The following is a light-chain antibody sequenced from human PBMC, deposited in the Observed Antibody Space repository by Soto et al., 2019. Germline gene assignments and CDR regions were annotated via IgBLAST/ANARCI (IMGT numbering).Light chain of an antibody. CDR1: QSLLHSNGHNY. CDR2: LGS. CDR3: MLALQPSRYT. Sequence: DIVMTQSPLSLPVPPGEPASISCRSSQSLLHSNGHNYLDWYVQKPGQSPQILVYLGSNRASGVPDRFSGSGSGTYFTLKIRRVEAEDVLVYECMLALQPSRYTGGQETKLEI. V-gene: IGKV2-28*01. J-gene: IGKJ2*01.